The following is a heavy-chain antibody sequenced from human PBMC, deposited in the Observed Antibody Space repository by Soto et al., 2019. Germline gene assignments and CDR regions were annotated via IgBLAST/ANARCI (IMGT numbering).Heavy chain of an antibody. CDR1: GFTFSSYG. D-gene: IGHD4-17*01. CDR2: ISYDGSNK. CDR3: AKAPNYGDYGYFDY. J-gene: IGHJ4*02. Sequence: GGSLRLSCAASGFTFSSYGMHWVRQAPGKGLEWVAVISYDGSNKYYADSVKGRFTISRDNSKNTLYLQMNSLRAEDTAVYYCAKAPNYGDYGYFDYWGQGTLVTVSS. V-gene: IGHV3-30*18.